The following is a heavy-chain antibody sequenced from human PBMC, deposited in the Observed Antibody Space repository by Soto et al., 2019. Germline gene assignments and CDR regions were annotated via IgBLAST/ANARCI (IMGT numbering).Heavy chain of an antibody. CDR3: ARDQDYYSSGSTNAFDI. D-gene: IGHD3-10*01. CDR2: INAGNGNT. J-gene: IGHJ3*02. CDR1: GYTFTSYA. V-gene: IGHV1-3*01. Sequence: QVQLVQSGAEVKKPGASVKVSCKASGYTFTSYAMHWVRQAPGQRLEWMGWINAGNGNTKYSQKFQGRVTITRDTSASTAYMELSSLRSEDTAVYYCARDQDYYSSGSTNAFDIWGQGTMVTVSS.